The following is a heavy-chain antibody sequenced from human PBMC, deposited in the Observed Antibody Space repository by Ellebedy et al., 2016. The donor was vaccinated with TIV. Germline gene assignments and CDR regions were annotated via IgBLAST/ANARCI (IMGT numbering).Heavy chain of an antibody. CDR3: ARVDRGLAFDI. J-gene: IGHJ3*02. CDR2: IYSAGST. V-gene: IGHV3-53*01. CDR1: GFTVSANY. Sequence: GESLKISCVVSGFTVSANYMSWVRQAPGKGLEWVSIIYSAGSTYYADSVKGRFTISRDNSKCTLYLQMNSLRAEDTAVYYCARVDRGLAFDIWGQGTMVTVSS. D-gene: IGHD3-16*01.